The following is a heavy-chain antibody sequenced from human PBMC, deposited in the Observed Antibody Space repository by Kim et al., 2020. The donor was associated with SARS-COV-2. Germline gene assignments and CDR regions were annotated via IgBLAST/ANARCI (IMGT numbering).Heavy chain of an antibody. Sequence: SVKGRFTISRDNSKNTLYLQMNSLRAEDTAVYYCARDTWFRERGDAFDIWGQGTMVTVSS. V-gene: IGHV3-30*07. D-gene: IGHD3-10*01. J-gene: IGHJ3*02. CDR3: ARDTWFRERGDAFDI.